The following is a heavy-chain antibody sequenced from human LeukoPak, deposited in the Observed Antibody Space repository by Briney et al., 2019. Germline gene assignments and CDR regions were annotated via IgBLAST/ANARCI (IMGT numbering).Heavy chain of an antibody. CDR1: GFTFDDYG. J-gene: IGHJ4*02. CDR3: ARGDSGYLLRAHFDY. D-gene: IGHD3-22*01. Sequence: GGSLRLSCAASGFTFDDYGMSWVRQAPGKGLEWVAGINWNGGRTGYADSVKGRFTISRDNAKNSLYLQMNSLRAEDTALYYCARGDSGYLLRAHFDYWGQGTLVTVSS. CDR2: INWNGGRT. V-gene: IGHV3-20*04.